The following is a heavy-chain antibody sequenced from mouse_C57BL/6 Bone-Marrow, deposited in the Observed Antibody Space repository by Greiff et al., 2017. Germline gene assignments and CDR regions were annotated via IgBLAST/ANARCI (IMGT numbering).Heavy chain of an antibody. CDR2: ISYDGSN. CDR1: GYSITSGYY. J-gene: IGHJ3*01. CDR3: ARDEYYGSAWFAY. D-gene: IGHD1-1*01. Sequence: VQLKESGPGLVKPSQSLSLTCSVTGYSITSGYYWNWIRQFPGNKLEWMGYISYDGSNNYNPSLKNRISITRDTSKNQFFLKLNSVTTEDTATYYCARDEYYGSAWFAYWGQGTLVTVSA. V-gene: IGHV3-6*01.